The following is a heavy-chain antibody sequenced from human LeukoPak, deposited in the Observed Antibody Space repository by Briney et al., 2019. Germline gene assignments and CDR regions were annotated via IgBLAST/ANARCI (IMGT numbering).Heavy chain of an antibody. Sequence: SETLSLTCAVYGGSFSGYYWSWIRQPPVKGLEWIGEINHSGSTNYNPSLKSRVTISVDTSKNQFSLKLSSVTAADTAVYYCARLRSAMVRGVIISYYFDYWGQGTLVTVSS. J-gene: IGHJ4*02. CDR3: ARLRSAMVRGVIISYYFDY. CDR1: GGSFSGYY. V-gene: IGHV4-34*01. D-gene: IGHD3-10*01. CDR2: INHSGST.